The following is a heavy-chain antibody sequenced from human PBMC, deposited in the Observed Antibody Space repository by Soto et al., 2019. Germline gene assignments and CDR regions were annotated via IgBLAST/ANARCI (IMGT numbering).Heavy chain of an antibody. CDR2: IYYSGST. V-gene: IGHV4-31*11. J-gene: IGHJ5*02. Sequence: PSETLSLTCAVPGGSISSGGYYWSWIRQHPGKGLEWIGYIYYSGSTYYNPSLKSRVTISVDTSKNQFSLKLSSVTAADTAVYYCARSMIVVVSTLEYNWFDPWGQG. CDR3: ARSMIVVVSTLEYNWFDP. D-gene: IGHD3-22*01. CDR1: GGSISSGGYY.